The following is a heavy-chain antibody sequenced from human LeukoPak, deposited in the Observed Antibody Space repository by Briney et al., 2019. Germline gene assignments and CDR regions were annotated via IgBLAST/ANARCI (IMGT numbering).Heavy chain of an antibody. V-gene: IGHV3-23*01. CDR3: AKDPYYYETSGFLSGGYFDY. J-gene: IGHJ4*02. D-gene: IGHD3-22*01. CDR2: ISASGDTT. Sequence: PGGSLRLSCVASGFKFGGYVMGWVRQAPGKELEWVSSISASGDTTYYTDSVKGRFTISRDNSRNTLYLHMNSLRADDTAVYYCAKDPYYYETSGFLSGGYFDYWGQGTLVTVSS. CDR1: GFKFGGYV.